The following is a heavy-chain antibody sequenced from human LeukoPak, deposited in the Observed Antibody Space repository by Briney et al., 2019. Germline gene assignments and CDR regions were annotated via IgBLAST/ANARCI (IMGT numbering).Heavy chain of an antibody. D-gene: IGHD2-15*01. V-gene: IGHV3-23*01. J-gene: IGHJ4*02. Sequence: GGSLRLSCAASGFTFSSYAMSWVRQAPGKGLEWVSAISGSGGSTYYAASVKGRFNISRDRTKNTLYLQVNSLRADDTAVYYCAKGYCSGGSCYAVFDYWGQGTLVTVSS. CDR2: ISGSGGST. CDR3: AKGYCSGGSCYAVFDY. CDR1: GFTFSSYA.